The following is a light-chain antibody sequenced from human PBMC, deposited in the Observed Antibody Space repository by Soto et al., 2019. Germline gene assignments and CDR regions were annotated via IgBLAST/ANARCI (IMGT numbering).Light chain of an antibody. V-gene: IGKV1-39*01. Sequence: DIQMTQSPSSLSASIGDRVTITCRASQSISSYLYWYQQKPGKAPRLLIHAASNLQSGVPSRFSGSGSGTDFTLTISSLQPEDFATYYCQQSYITPLTFGGGTKVEIK. CDR1: QSISSY. CDR2: AAS. J-gene: IGKJ4*01. CDR3: QQSYITPLT.